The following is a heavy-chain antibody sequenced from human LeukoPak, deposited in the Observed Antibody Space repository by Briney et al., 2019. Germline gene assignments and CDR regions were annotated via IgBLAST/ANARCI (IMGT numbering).Heavy chain of an antibody. CDR2: IGSRSTTI. J-gene: IGHJ4*02. CDR3: ARDRAGHYDNSGIFFDY. D-gene: IGHD3-22*01. V-gene: IGHV3-48*01. CDR1: GFTFSSYS. Sequence: GGSLRLSCAASGFTFSSYSMNWVRQAPGKGLGWISYIGSRSTTIYYADSVKGRFTISRDNAKNSLFLQMDSLRAEDTAMYYCARDRAGHYDNSGIFFDYWGQGTLVTVSS.